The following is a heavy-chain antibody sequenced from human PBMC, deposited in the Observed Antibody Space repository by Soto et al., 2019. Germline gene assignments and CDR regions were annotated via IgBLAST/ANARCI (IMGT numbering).Heavy chain of an antibody. CDR3: ARGLAGGNTYGRAYYFDS. CDR2: ISSGSTTT. Sequence: GWSLRLSCTASGFTFSRSSMNWVRQAPGKGLEWISYISSGSTTTYYADSVSGRFTVSRDHADNSLSLQMSSLRDEDTAVYYCARGLAGGNTYGRAYYFDSSRQGTLVTVSS. D-gene: IGHD5-18*01. V-gene: IGHV3-48*02. CDR1: GFTFSRSS. J-gene: IGHJ4*02.